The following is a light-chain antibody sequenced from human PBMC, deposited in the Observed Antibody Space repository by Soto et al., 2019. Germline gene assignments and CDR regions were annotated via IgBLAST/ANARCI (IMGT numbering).Light chain of an antibody. V-gene: IGKV3-20*01. J-gene: IGKJ2*02. CDR1: QSIRSSF. CDR3: QQFGNSPCT. Sequence: EIVLTQSPGTLSLSPGESATLSCRASQSIRSSFLAWYQQKHGQAPRLVIYGASNRATGIPDRFTGSGSETDFTLTISRLEPTDFAVYYCQQFGNSPCTFGQGTRLEI. CDR2: GAS.